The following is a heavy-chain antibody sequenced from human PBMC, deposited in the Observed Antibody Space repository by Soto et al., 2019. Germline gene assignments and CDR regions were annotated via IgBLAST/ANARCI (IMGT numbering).Heavy chain of an antibody. Sequence: EVQLVQSGAEVKKPGESLKISCKGSGYSFTSYWIGWVRQMPGKGLEWMGIIYPGDSDTRYSPSFQGQVTISADKSISPAYLQWSSRQASDTAVYYCARRIRERATPGYWFDPWGQGTLVTVSS. D-gene: IGHD5-12*01. CDR3: ARRIRERATPGYWFDP. CDR1: GYSFTSYW. J-gene: IGHJ5*02. CDR2: IYPGDSDT. V-gene: IGHV5-51*01.